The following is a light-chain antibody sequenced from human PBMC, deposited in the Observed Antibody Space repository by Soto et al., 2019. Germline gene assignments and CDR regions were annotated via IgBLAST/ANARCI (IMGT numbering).Light chain of an antibody. CDR3: QQYGSSQYT. CDR1: QSVNNNY. V-gene: IGKV3-20*01. J-gene: IGKJ2*01. Sequence: EIVLTQSPGTLSLSPGEIATISCRASQSVNNNYLAWYQQKPGQAPRLLICGASSRATGIPDRFSGSGSGTDFTLTISRLEPEDFAVYYCQQYGSSQYTFGQGTKLEIK. CDR2: GAS.